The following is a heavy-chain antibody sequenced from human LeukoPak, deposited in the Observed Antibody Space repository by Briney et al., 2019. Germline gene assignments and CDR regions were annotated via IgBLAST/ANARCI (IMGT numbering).Heavy chain of an antibody. V-gene: IGHV3-66*01. D-gene: IGHD3-10*01. CDR1: GFTVSSNY. CDR2: IYSGGST. CDR3: ARDSEWFGEKYYFDY. J-gene: IGHJ4*02. Sequence: GGSLRLSCAASGFTVSSNYMSWVRQAPGKGLEWVSVIYSGGSTYYADSVKGRFTISRDNSKNTLYLQMNSLRAEDTAVYYCARDSEWFGEKYYFDYWGQGTLVTVSS.